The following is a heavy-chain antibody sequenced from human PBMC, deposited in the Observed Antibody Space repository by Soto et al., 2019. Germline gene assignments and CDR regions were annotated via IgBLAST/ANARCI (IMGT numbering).Heavy chain of an antibody. CDR1: GYSFTNYG. D-gene: IGHD6-19*01. V-gene: IGHV1-18*01. CDR2: ISAYNGDT. J-gene: IGHJ6*03. Sequence: SVRVSCKASGYSFTNYGITWVRQAPGQGFEWMGWISAYNGDTNYAQKLQGRVTMTTDASTSTAYLELRSLRSDDTALYYCARDRGVAPPVAGNTHYYYYMDVWGKGTTVTVSS. CDR3: ARDRGVAPPVAGNTHYYYYMDV.